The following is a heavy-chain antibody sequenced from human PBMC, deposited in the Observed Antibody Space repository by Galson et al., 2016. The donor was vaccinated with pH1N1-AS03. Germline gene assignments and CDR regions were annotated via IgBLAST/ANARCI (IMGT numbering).Heavy chain of an antibody. V-gene: IGHV1-69*11. J-gene: IGHJ4*02. D-gene: IGHD3-22*01. CDR2: IIPVMTTL. Sequence: QSGAEVKKPGESLRISCKASGGTFNSYAFTWVRQAPGQGLEWMGRIIPVMTTLNYAQKLQDRVTITADESTATSYMELTRLRSEDTAVYYCATYRHSSGYALAFWGPGTQVTVSP. CDR3: ATYRHSSGYALAF. CDR1: GGTFNSYA.